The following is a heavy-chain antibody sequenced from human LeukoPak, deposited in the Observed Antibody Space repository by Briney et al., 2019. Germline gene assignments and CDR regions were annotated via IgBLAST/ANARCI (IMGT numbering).Heavy chain of an antibody. CDR1: GGSISSGSYY. V-gene: IGHV4-61*02. J-gene: IGHJ4*02. CDR3: ARAPKKAYYFDY. Sequence: SETLSLTCTVSGGSISSGSYYWSWIRQPAGKGLEWIGRIYTSGSANYNPSLKSRVTISVDTSKNQFSLKLSSVTAADTAVYYCARAPKKAYYFDYWGQGTLVTVSS. CDR2: IYTSGSA.